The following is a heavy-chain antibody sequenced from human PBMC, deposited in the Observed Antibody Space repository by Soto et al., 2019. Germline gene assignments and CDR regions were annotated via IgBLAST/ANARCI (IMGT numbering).Heavy chain of an antibody. D-gene: IGHD2-2*02. V-gene: IGHV3-23*01. CDR3: AKGNLVVPAAIYSMDV. CDR1: GFAFNNYA. CDR2: ISGSGGST. Sequence: RLSCAASGFAFNNYAMSWVRQAPGKGPEWVSGISGSGGSTYYADSVKGRFTISRDNSKNALYLQMNSLRAEDTAVYYCAKGNLVVPAAIYSMDVWGQGTTVTVSS. J-gene: IGHJ6*02.